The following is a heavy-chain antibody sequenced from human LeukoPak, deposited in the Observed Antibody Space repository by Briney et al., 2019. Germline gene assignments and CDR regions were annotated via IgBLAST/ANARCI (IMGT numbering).Heavy chain of an antibody. Sequence: SETLSLTCAVSGGSISSNGYYWSWIRQSPGKGLEWIGSVYYSGTTYYNLSLKSRVTISVDTSKNQFSLKLSSVTAADTAVYYCARGEGGDYIWDVWGQGTTVTVSS. D-gene: IGHD4-17*01. CDR1: GGSISSNGYY. J-gene: IGHJ6*02. V-gene: IGHV4-39*01. CDR3: ARGEGGDYIWDV. CDR2: VYYSGTT.